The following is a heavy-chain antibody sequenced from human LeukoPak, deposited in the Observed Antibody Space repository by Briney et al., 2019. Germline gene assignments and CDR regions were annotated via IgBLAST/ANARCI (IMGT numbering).Heavy chain of an antibody. CDR3: ARDPGGDSSGYFPNWFDP. CDR2: ISSSSSTI. CDR1: GFAFSSYS. J-gene: IGHJ5*02. Sequence: GGSLRLSCAASGFAFSSYSMNWVRQAPGKGLEWVSSISSSSSTIYYADSVKGRFTISRDNAKNSLYLQMNSLRDEDTAVYYCARDPGGDSSGYFPNWFDPWGQGTLVTVSS. V-gene: IGHV3-48*02. D-gene: IGHD3-22*01.